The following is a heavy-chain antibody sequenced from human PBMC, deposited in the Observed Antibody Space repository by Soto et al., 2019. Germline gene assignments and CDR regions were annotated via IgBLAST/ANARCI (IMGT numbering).Heavy chain of an antibody. J-gene: IGHJ4*02. CDR3: ARSLATPATNIDY. D-gene: IGHD6-6*01. CDR2: VYFTGST. Sequence: PXGTLSLTCTVSGDSINGYYWSGIRQPPGKGLEWLGYVYFTGSTNYNPSLKSRVTISVSTSKKQFSLRLTSVTAADTAVYYCARSLATPATNIDYWGQGTLVTVSS. CDR1: GDSINGYY. V-gene: IGHV4-59*01.